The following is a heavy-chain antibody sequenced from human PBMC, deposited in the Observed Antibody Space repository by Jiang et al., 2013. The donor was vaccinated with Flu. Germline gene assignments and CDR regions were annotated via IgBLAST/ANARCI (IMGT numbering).Heavy chain of an antibody. CDR1: GFSLSTSGVG. CDR2: IYWDDDK. D-gene: IGHD5-24*01. CDR3: AHRLDGWVEMAPVGDFDY. V-gene: IGHV2-5*02. Sequence: KPTQTLTLTCTFSGFSLSTSGVGVGWIRQPPGKALEWLALIYWDDDKRYSPSLKSRLTITKDTSKNQVVLTMTNMDPVDTATYYCAHRLDGWVEMAPVGDFDYWGQGTLVTVSS. J-gene: IGHJ4*02.